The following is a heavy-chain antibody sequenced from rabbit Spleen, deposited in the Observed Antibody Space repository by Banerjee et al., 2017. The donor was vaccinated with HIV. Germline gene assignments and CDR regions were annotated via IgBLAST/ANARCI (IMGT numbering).Heavy chain of an antibody. J-gene: IGHJ4*01. CDR3: ARGGYGGHIYAMGL. V-gene: IGHV1S45*01. CDR2: IFSSSAIT. Sequence: QEQLKESGGGLVQPGGSLKLSCKASGFTLSSYYMNWVRQAPGKGLEWIGCIFSSSAITWYASWAKGRFTISKTSSTTVTLQMTSLTDADTATYFCARGGYGGHIYAMGLWGPGTLVTVS. D-gene: IGHD4-2*01. CDR1: GFTLSSYYM.